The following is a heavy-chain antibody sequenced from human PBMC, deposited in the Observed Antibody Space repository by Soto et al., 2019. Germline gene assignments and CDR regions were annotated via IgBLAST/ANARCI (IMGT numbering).Heavy chain of an antibody. D-gene: IGHD3-16*01. CDR1: GFTFSSYS. CDR2: IGTGNSPI. J-gene: IGHJ4*02. CDR3: ARASSWAFDY. Sequence: EVQVVESGGGLVQPGGSLRLSCAASGFTFSSYSMNWVRQAPGKGLEWISYIGTGNSPIYYADSVKGRFTISRDNAEPSLFLQMNSLRAEDSAVYYCARASSWAFDYWGQGALVTVSS. V-gene: IGHV3-48*01.